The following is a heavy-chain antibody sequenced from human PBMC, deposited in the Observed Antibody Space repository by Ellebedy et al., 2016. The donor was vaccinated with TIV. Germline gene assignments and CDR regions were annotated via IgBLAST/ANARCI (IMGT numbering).Heavy chain of an antibody. CDR3: ARQSRGNSKGADY. V-gene: IGHV4-59*08. Sequence: MPSETLSLTCTVSGASISSYSWAWVRQPPGRGLDHRGYFSYTGSTNYSPSLNIRVSISVYPSKNQFSLKLSSVTAAATAVYYCARQSRGNSKGADYWGQGTLVTVSS. CDR2: FSYTGST. D-gene: IGHD4-23*01. CDR1: GASISSYS. J-gene: IGHJ4*02.